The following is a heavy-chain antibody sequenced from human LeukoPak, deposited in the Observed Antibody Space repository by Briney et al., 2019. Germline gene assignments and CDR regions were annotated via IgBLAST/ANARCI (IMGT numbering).Heavy chain of an antibody. Sequence: PGGSLRLSCAASGFTFSSYEMNWVRQAPGKGLEWVSYITSSGSTIYYADSVEGRFTISRDNAKNSLYLQMNSLRAEDTAVYYCAIPTYYYDSSGQGYWGQGTLVTVSS. V-gene: IGHV3-48*03. D-gene: IGHD3-22*01. CDR1: GFTFSSYE. CDR3: AIPTYYYDSSGQGY. J-gene: IGHJ4*02. CDR2: ITSSGSTI.